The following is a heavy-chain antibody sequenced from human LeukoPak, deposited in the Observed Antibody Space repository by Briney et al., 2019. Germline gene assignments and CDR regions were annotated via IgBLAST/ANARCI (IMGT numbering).Heavy chain of an antibody. J-gene: IGHJ4*02. CDR1: GFTFSSYA. Sequence: GGSLRLSCAASGFTFSSYAISWVRQAPGKGLEWVSAISDSGGSTYYADSVKGRFTISRDNSKNTLYLQMNSLRAEDTAVYYCAGKTHSSGWTFDYWGQGTLVTVSS. D-gene: IGHD6-19*01. CDR3: AGKTHSSGWTFDY. V-gene: IGHV3-23*01. CDR2: ISDSGGST.